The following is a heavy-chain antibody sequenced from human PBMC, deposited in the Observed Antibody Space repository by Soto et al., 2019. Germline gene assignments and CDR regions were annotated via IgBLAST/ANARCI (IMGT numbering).Heavy chain of an antibody. CDR2: IRSKAYGGTT. Sequence: GGSLRLSCTASGFTFGDYAMSWFRQAPGKGLEWVGFIRSKAYGGTTEYAASVKGRFTISRDDSKSIAYLQMNSLKTEDTAVYYCTRGHEALTTVTTVCDYFDYWGQGTLVTVSS. CDR1: GFTFGDYA. D-gene: IGHD4-4*01. V-gene: IGHV3-49*03. CDR3: TRGHEALTTVTTVCDYFDY. J-gene: IGHJ4*02.